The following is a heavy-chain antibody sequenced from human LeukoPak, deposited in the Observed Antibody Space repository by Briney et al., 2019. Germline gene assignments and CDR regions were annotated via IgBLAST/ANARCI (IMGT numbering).Heavy chain of an antibody. V-gene: IGHV4-31*03. Sequence: SETLSLTCTVSGGSISSGGYYWSWIRQHPGKGLEWIGYIYYSGSTYYNPSLKSRVTISVDTSKNQFSLKLSSVTAADTAVYYCARERYFCSSTSCNNWFDPWRQGTLVTVSS. D-gene: IGHD2-2*01. J-gene: IGHJ5*02. CDR1: GGSISSGGYY. CDR3: ARERYFCSSTSCNNWFDP. CDR2: IYYSGST.